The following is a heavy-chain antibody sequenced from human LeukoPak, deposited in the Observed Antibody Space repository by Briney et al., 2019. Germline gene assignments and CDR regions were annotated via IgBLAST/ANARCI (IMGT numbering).Heavy chain of an antibody. D-gene: IGHD3-9*01. V-gene: IGHV4-4*02. CDR2: IYHSGST. CDR1: GGSISSSNW. CDR3: AQELSDIFVVRTDS. J-gene: IGHJ4*02. Sequence: PSGTLSLTCAVSGGSISSSNWWSWVRQAPGKGLEWIGEIYHSGSTNYNPSLKSRVTISVDKSKNQFSLKLSSVTAADTAVYYCAQELSDIFVVRTDSWGQGTLVTVSS.